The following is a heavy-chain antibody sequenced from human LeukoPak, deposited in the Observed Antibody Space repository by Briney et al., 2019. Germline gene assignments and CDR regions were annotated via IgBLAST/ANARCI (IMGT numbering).Heavy chain of an antibody. J-gene: IGHJ5*02. Sequence: SGTLSLTCTVSGGSISSYYWSWIRQPPGKGLEWIGYIYYSGSTNYNPSLKSRVTISVDTSKNQFSLKLSSVTAADTAVYYCARHTRSGSSYNWFDPWGQGTLATVSS. CDR2: IYYSGST. V-gene: IGHV4-59*08. CDR1: GGSISSYY. CDR3: ARHTRSGSSYNWFDP. D-gene: IGHD1-26*01.